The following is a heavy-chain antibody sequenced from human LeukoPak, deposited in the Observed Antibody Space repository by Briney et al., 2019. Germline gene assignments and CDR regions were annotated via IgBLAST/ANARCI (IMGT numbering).Heavy chain of an antibody. CDR2: IYYSGST. D-gene: IGHD5-18*01. J-gene: IGHJ5*02. Sequence: SETLSLTCIVSGGSIGSSNYYWGWIRQPPGKGLEWIGSIYYSGSTYYNPSLKSRVTISVDTSKNQFSLKLSSVTAADTAVYYCARVQQLWEDPNWFDPWGQGTLVAVSS. V-gene: IGHV4-39*07. CDR3: ARVQQLWEDPNWFDP. CDR1: GGSIGSSNYY.